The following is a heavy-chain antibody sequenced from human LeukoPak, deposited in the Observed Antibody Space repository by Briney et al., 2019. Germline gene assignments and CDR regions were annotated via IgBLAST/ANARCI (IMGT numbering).Heavy chain of an antibody. CDR3: ARVFVGGGIAARPFDY. Sequence: ASVKVSCKASGYTFTGYYMHWVRQAPGQGLEWMGWINPNSGGTNYAQKFQGRVTMTRDTSISTAYMELSRLRSDDTAVYYCARVFVGGGIAARPFDYWGQGTLVTVSS. V-gene: IGHV1-2*02. CDR1: GYTFTGYY. CDR2: INPNSGGT. J-gene: IGHJ4*02. D-gene: IGHD6-6*01.